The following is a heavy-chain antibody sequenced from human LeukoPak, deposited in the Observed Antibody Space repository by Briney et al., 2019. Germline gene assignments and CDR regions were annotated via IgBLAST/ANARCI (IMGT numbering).Heavy chain of an antibody. CDR2: IDPNSGGT. Sequence: GASVKVSCKASGYTFTGYYMHWVRQAPGQGLEWMGWIDPNSGGTNYAQKFQGRVTMTRNTSISTAYMELSSLRSDDTAVYYCARVECSSTSCYNVWFDPWGQGTLVSVSS. V-gene: IGHV1-2*02. D-gene: IGHD2-2*02. CDR3: ARVECSSTSCYNVWFDP. CDR1: GYTFTGYY. J-gene: IGHJ5*02.